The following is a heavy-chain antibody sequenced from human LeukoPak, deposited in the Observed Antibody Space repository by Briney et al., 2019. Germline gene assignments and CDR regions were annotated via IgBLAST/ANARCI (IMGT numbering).Heavy chain of an antibody. Sequence: GGSLRLSCAASGFTVSNNYMTWVRQAPGRGLEWVSVLYSNNITYYADSVKGRFTVSRDSSKNTLYLRMSSLRAEDTAVYYCARGITMMIVAPGYWGQGTLVTVSS. D-gene: IGHD3-22*01. J-gene: IGHJ4*02. CDR2: LYSNNIT. CDR1: GFTVSNNY. CDR3: ARGITMMIVAPGY. V-gene: IGHV3-53*01.